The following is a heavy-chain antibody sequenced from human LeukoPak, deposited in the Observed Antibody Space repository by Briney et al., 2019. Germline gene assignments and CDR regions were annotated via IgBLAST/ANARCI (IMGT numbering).Heavy chain of an antibody. Sequence: PSETLSLTCTASGGSISSYYWSWIRQPAGKGLEWIGRICTSGSTNYNPSLKSRVIMSLDTSKNQFSLKLSSVTATDTAIYYCARYYSNFEYYFDYWGQGILVTVSS. V-gene: IGHV4-4*07. J-gene: IGHJ4*02. CDR2: ICTSGST. CDR1: GGSISSYY. D-gene: IGHD4-11*01. CDR3: ARYYSNFEYYFDY.